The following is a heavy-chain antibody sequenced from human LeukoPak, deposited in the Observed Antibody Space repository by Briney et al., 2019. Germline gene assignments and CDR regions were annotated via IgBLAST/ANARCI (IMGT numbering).Heavy chain of an antibody. CDR3: AKTINWYFDY. V-gene: IGHV3-23*01. CDR1: GFTFSSYA. Sequence: GGSLRPSCAASGFTFSSYAMSWVRQAPGKGLEWVSAISGGGGSTYYADSVKGRFTISRDNSKNTLYLQMNSLRAEDTAVYYCAKTINWYFDYWGQGTLVTVSS. CDR2: ISGGGGST. J-gene: IGHJ4*02. D-gene: IGHD1-20*01.